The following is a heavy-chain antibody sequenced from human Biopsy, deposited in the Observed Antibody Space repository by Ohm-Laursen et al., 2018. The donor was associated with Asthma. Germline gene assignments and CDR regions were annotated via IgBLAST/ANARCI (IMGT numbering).Heavy chain of an antibody. CDR3: ARHWNWGSFFDY. CDR2: ISYTGNT. V-gene: IGHV4-39*01. CDR1: GGSMSSSSYS. Sequence: SETLSLTCTVSGGSMSSSSYSWGWIRQPPGKGLEWIGSISYTGNTDIPSLRSRVTLSVDTSKNNFSQKLTSVTAADTAVFYCARHWNWGSFFDYWGQGMLVTVSS. J-gene: IGHJ4*02. D-gene: IGHD7-27*01.